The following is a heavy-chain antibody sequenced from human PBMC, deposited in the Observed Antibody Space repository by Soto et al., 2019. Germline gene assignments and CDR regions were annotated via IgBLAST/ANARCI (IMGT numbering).Heavy chain of an antibody. V-gene: IGHV3-15*01. CDR3: TTDRGSRYSGYDHPDYGDYSDYYYYYMDV. CDR2: IKSKTDGGTT. Sequence: GESLKISCAASGFTFSNAWMSWVRQAPGKGLEWVGRIKSKTDGGTTDYAAPVKGRFTISRDDSKNTLYLQMNSLKTEDTAVYYCTTDRGSRYSGYDHPDYGDYSDYYYYYMDVWGKGTTVTVSS. D-gene: IGHD4-17*01. CDR1: GFTFSNAW. J-gene: IGHJ6*03.